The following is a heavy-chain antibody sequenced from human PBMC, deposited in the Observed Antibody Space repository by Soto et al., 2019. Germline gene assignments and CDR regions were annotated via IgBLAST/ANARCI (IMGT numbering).Heavy chain of an antibody. V-gene: IGHV4-59*01. Sequence: SETMSLTCTVSGGSISSYYWSWIRQPPGKGLEWIGYMYNTGSTVYNPSLKSRVTISVDTSKNQFSLKLNAVTAADTAVYYCARAAPRYCSGGSCYSGSDYWGQGTLVTVSS. CDR1: GGSISSYY. CDR2: MYNTGST. CDR3: ARAAPRYCSGGSCYSGSDY. D-gene: IGHD2-15*01. J-gene: IGHJ4*02.